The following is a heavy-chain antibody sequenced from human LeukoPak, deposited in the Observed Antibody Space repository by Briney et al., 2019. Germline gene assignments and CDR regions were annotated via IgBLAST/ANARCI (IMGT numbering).Heavy chain of an antibody. D-gene: IGHD2-15*01. J-gene: IGHJ4*02. V-gene: IGHV3-11*01. CDR3: ASSSYCSGGSCYFDY. Sequence: GGSLRLSCAASGFTFSDYYMSWIGQAPGKGLEWVSYISSSGSTIYYADSVKGRFTISRDNAKNSLYLQMNSLRAEDTAVYYCASSSYCSGGSCYFDYWGQGTLVTVSS. CDR1: GFTFSDYY. CDR2: ISSSGSTI.